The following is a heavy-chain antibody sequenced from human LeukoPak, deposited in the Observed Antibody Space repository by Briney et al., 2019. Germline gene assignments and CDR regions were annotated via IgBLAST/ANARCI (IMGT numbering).Heavy chain of an antibody. CDR2: IYHSGRT. J-gene: IGHJ3*02. Sequence: SETLSLTCAVSGGSISSSNWCSCVRPPPAKGLEWIGEIYHSGRTNYNHSLRSRVTISLDNSKNQFSLQLNSVTAADRGVYDCAREMATINGYAFDIWGQGTMVTVSS. D-gene: IGHD5-24*01. V-gene: IGHV4-4*02. CDR1: GGSISSSNW. CDR3: AREMATINGYAFDI.